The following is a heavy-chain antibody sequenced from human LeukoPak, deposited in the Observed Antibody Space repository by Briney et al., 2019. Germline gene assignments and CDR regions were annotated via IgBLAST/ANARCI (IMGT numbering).Heavy chain of an antibody. CDR1: GGTFSSYA. CDR3: AVCPPSRDDY. CDR2: IIPIFGTA. J-gene: IGHJ4*02. Sequence: GASVKVSCKASGGTFSSYAISWVRQAPGQGLEWMGRIIPIFGTANYAQKFQGRVTITTDESTSTAYMELSSLRSEDTAVYYCAVCPPSRDDYWGQGTLVTVSS. V-gene: IGHV1-69*05. D-gene: IGHD5-24*01.